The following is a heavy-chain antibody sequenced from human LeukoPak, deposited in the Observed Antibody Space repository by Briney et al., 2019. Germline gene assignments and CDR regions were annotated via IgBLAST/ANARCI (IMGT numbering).Heavy chain of an antibody. D-gene: IGHD6-19*01. J-gene: IGHJ5*02. CDR3: ARLYSSGWSNWFDP. CDR2: IYHSGST. V-gene: IGHV4-38-2*02. Sequence: PSETLSLTCTVSGYSISSSYYWDWIRQPPGKGLEWIGSIYHSGSTYYNPSLKSRVTISVDTSKNQFSLKLSSVTAADTAVYYCARLYSSGWSNWFDPWGQGTLVTVSS. CDR1: GYSISSSYY.